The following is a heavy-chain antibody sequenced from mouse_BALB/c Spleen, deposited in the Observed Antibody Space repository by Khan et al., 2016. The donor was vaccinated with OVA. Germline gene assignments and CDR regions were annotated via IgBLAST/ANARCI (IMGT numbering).Heavy chain of an antibody. J-gene: IGHJ4*01. Sequence: QVQLKQSGPGLVAPSQSLSITCTVSGFSLTDYGVNWIRQPPGKGLEWLGIIWGGGSTYYNSALKSRLSISKDNSKSQVFLKMNSLQTDDTAMYYCAKPCYAHYYAMDYWGQGTSVTVSS. D-gene: IGHD2-10*01. CDR3: AKPCYAHYYAMDY. CDR2: IWGGGST. V-gene: IGHV2-6-5*01. CDR1: GFSLTDYG.